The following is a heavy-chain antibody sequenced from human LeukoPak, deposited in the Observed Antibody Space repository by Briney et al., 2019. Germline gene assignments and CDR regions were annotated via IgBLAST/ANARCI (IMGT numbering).Heavy chain of an antibody. Sequence: PGGSLRLAWAASGLTVSTNYMSWVRQAPGEKLEWVSDSVGSTFYADSGKCRVTISRDNSKNTLYLQMHSLRAADTAVYYCAKDQVVVGVYDILTGPDYWGQRTLVTVSS. V-gene: IGHV3-53*05. D-gene: IGHD3-9*01. CDR3: AKDQVVVGVYDILTGPDY. CDR2: SVGST. J-gene: IGHJ4*02. CDR1: GLTVSTNY.